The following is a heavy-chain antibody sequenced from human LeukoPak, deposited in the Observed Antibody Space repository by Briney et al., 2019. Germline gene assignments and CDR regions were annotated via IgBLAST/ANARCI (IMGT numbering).Heavy chain of an antibody. CDR2: IKEDGSEK. J-gene: IGHJ4*02. V-gene: IGHV3-7*01. CDR1: GFTFSSHW. Sequence: GGSLRLSCAASGFTFSSHWMNWVRQAPGKGLEWVANIKEDGSEKDYVDSVKGRFTISRDNAKNPLYLQMDSLRAEDTAVYYCARDRIGGEEYWGQGTLVTVSS. D-gene: IGHD3-16*01. CDR3: ARDRIGGEEY.